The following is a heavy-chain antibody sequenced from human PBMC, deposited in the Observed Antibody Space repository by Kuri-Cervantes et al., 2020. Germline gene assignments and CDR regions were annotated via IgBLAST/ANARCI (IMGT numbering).Heavy chain of an antibody. Sequence: LSLTCAASGFTFSSYEMNWVRQAPGKGLGWVAVIWYDGSNKYYADSVKGRFTISRDNAKNSLYLQMNSLRAEDTAVYYCARGHSSGGRATYDYWGQGTLVTVSS. V-gene: IGHV3-33*08. CDR2: IWYDGSNK. J-gene: IGHJ4*02. CDR3: ARGHSSGGRATYDY. CDR1: GFTFSSYE. D-gene: IGHD6-19*01.